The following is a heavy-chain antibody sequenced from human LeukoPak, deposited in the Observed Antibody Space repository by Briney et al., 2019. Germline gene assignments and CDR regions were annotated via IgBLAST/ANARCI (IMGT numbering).Heavy chain of an antibody. CDR1: GYTFTGYY. J-gene: IGHJ6*02. Sequence: GASVKVSCKAPGYTFTGYYMHWVRQAPGQGLEWMGWINPNSGGTNYAQKFQGRVTMTRDTSISTAYMELSRLRSDDTAVYYCARDLFRGSTNYGMDVWGQGTTVTVSS. D-gene: IGHD3-10*01. CDR3: ARDLFRGSTNYGMDV. CDR2: INPNSGGT. V-gene: IGHV1-2*02.